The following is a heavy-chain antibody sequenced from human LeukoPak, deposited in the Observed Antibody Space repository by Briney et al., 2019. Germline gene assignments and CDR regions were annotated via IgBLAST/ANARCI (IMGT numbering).Heavy chain of an antibody. J-gene: IGHJ4*02. D-gene: IGHD6-6*01. CDR2: ISSSSSYI. CDR1: GFTFSSYS. V-gene: IGHV3-21*01. Sequence: GGSLRLSCAASGFTFSSYSMNWVRQAPGRGLEWVSSISSSSSYIYYADSVKGRFTISRDNAKNSLYLQMNSLRAEDTAVYYCARDQKGYGSSAGDYWGQGTLVTVSS. CDR3: ARDQKGYGSSAGDY.